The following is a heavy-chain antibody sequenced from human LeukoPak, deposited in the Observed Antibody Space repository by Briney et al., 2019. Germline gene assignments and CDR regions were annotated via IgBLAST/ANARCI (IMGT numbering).Heavy chain of an antibody. CDR1: GFTFSSYS. J-gene: IGHJ4*02. CDR2: ISSSSSYI. Sequence: GGSLRLSCAASGFTFSSYSMNWVRQAPGKGLEWVSSISSSSSYIYYADSVKGRFTISRDNAKNSLYLQMNSLRAEDTAVYYCARDGARGWYGDYWGQGTLVTVPS. D-gene: IGHD6-19*01. V-gene: IGHV3-21*01. CDR3: ARDGARGWYGDY.